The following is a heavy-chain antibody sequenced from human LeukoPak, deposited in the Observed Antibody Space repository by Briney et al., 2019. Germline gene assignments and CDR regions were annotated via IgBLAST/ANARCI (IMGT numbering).Heavy chain of an antibody. V-gene: IGHV1-69*13. CDR3: ARVYLVGYYYVHRSAFDI. Sequence: SVKVSCKAPGGTFSSYAISWVRQAPGQGLEWMGGIIPIFGTANYAQKFQGRVTITADESTSTAYMELSSLRSEDTAVYYCARVYLVGYYYVHRSAFDIWGQGTMVTVSS. D-gene: IGHD3-22*01. CDR2: IIPIFGTA. CDR1: GGTFSSYA. J-gene: IGHJ3*02.